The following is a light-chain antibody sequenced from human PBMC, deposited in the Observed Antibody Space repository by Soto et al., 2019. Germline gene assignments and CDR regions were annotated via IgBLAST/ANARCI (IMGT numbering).Light chain of an antibody. Sequence: QAVVTQEPSLTVSPGGTVTLTCGSSTGAVTSGHYAYWFQQKPGQAPRTLIHNTNKKHPWTPARFSGSLLGGKAALTLSGAQPEDEADYYCLLYYVVAVVFGGGTKVTVL. V-gene: IGLV7-46*01. J-gene: IGLJ2*01. CDR3: LLYYVVAVV. CDR2: NTN. CDR1: TGAVTSGHY.